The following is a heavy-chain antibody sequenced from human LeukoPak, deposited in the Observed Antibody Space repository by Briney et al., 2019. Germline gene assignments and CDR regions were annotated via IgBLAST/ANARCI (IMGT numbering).Heavy chain of an antibody. D-gene: IGHD3-22*01. CDR2: ISGSGGST. J-gene: IGHJ4*02. CDR1: GFTFSSYA. V-gene: IGHV3-23*01. CDR3: TRYYYDTSGYYGFEY. Sequence: GGSLRLSCAASGFTFSSYAMSWVRQAPGKGLEWVSAISGSGGSTYYADSVKGRFTISRDNSKNTVYLQMNSLRAEDTAVYYCTRYYYDTSGYYGFEYWGQGTLVTVFS.